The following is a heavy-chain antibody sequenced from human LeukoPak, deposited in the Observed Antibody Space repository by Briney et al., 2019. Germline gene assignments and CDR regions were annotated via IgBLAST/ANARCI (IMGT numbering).Heavy chain of an antibody. CDR2: IAYDGSSK. D-gene: IGHD4-17*01. J-gene: IGHJ4*02. CDR1: GFTFSSYG. V-gene: IGHV3-30*03. CDR3: TRAASTTVTIDH. Sequence: GGSLRLSCAVSGFTFSSYGMHWVRQTPGKGLEWVAVIAYDGSSKFYRDSVKGRFTISRDNSQHTLYLQMNTLRAEDTAVYYCTRAASTTVTIDHWGQGTLVTVSS.